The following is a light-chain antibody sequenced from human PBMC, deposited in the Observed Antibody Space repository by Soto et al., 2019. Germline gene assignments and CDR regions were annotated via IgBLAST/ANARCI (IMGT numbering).Light chain of an antibody. CDR3: SSFAGGGNPVL. CDR1: SSDVGGYNY. J-gene: IGLJ2*01. V-gene: IGLV2-8*01. CDR2: EVT. Sequence: QSALTQPPSASGSLGQSVTISCTGTSSDVGGYNYVSWHQQHPGKAPKLMIYEVTKRPSGVPDRFSGSKSCNTASLTVSGLQAEDDADYYCSSFAGGGNPVLFGGGTKLTVL.